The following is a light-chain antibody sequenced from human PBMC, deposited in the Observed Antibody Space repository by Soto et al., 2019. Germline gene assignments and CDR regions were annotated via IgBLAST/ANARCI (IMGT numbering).Light chain of an antibody. V-gene: IGKV3-20*01. CDR3: QQFQSSPRT. J-gene: IGKJ1*01. CDR2: GVS. Sequence: IRLTQSPDTRSLSPGETATLSCRPRESLSQHSLAWYQQKPGQAPRLLIYGVSGRATGIPDRFSGSGSGTDFTLTISGLEPEDFAMYFCQQFQSSPRTFGQGTKVDIK. CDR1: ESLSQHS.